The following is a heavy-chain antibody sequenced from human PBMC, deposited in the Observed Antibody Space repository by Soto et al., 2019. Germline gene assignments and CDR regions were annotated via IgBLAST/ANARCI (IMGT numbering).Heavy chain of an antibody. Sequence: QVQLVQSGAEVRKPGASAKVSCKASGYTFTTYDINWVRQATGQGLEWMGWMNPNSGNTVYAQKFQGRVTMTRNTSINTAYMELTSLTSDDTAVYYCARYHYHYCMDVWGQGTTVTVSS. J-gene: IGHJ6*02. CDR1: GYTFTTYD. CDR3: ARYHYHYCMDV. V-gene: IGHV1-8*01. CDR2: MNPNSGNT. D-gene: IGHD3-22*01.